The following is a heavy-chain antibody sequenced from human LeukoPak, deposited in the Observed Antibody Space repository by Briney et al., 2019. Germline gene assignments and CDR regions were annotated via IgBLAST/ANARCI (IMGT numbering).Heavy chain of an antibody. Sequence: SETLSLTCLVSGDSISTSSYYWGWIRQPPGKGLEWIASIHHNWNTYYNPSLKSRVVVSLDKSKNQFSLILRSVTAADTAVYYCATDRGYYDTIGYTYNWFDPWGQGTLVTVSS. V-gene: IGHV4-39*07. CDR2: IHHNWNT. CDR3: ATDRGYYDTIGYTYNWFDP. D-gene: IGHD3-22*01. CDR1: GDSISTSSYY. J-gene: IGHJ5*02.